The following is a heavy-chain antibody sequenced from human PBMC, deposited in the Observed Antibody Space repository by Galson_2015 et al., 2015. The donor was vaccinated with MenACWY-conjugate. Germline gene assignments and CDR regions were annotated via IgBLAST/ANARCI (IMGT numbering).Heavy chain of an antibody. V-gene: IGHV3-74*01. D-gene: IGHD1-26*01. J-gene: IGHJ4*02. CDR1: GFMFDTYW. Sequence: ALRLCCAASGFMFDTYWMHWGRQAPVTGLVRVSRLNPGGSSTTDADSVNDRFTISRDHAKNTLYLQMNSLRPEDTAVFYCAKTRGAPFYFDSWGQGTLVTVSS. CDR3: AKTRGAPFYFDS. CDR2: LNPGGSST.